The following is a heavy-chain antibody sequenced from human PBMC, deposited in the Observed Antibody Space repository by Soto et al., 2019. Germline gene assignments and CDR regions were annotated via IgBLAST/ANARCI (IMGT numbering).Heavy chain of an antibody. D-gene: IGHD2-15*01. J-gene: IGHJ4*01. CDR3: ARSAGSAGRFWES. Sequence: GESLKISCKGSGYTFTSYWIGWVRQMPGEGLEWLGVIYPGDSDTRYSPSFQGQVTISADKSINTAYLQWGSLKASDSAIYYCARSAGSAGRFWESWDRESLVTV. CDR1: GYTFTSYW. CDR2: IYPGDSDT. V-gene: IGHV5-51*01.